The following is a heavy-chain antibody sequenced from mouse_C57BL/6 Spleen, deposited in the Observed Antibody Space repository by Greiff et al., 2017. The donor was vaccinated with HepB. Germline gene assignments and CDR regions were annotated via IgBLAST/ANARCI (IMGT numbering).Heavy chain of an antibody. V-gene: IGHV1-85*01. CDR1: GYTFTSYD. CDR2: IYPRDGST. J-gene: IGHJ2*01. CDR3: ARCEITAGGDY. Sequence: QVQLQESGPGLVKPGASVKLSCKASGYTFTSYDINWVRQSPGQGLEWIGGIYPRDGSTKYTEKFKGQATLTVDTSSSTAYMELNSLTSEDAAVYCCARCEITAGGDYWGQGTTLTVSS. D-gene: IGHD1-1*01.